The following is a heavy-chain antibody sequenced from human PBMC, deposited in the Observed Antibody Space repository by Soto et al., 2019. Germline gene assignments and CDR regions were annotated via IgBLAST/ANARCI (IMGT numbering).Heavy chain of an antibody. J-gene: IGHJ4*02. V-gene: IGHV4-4*02. Sequence: SETLSLTCAVSGGSISDSNWWNWVRQPPGKGLEWIGEIYHSGSTNYNPSLKSRVTISVDKSKNQFSLNLSSVTAADTAVYYCARTGGGYYGGYFDYWGQGILVTVSS. D-gene: IGHD3-3*01. CDR3: ARTGGGYYGGYFDY. CDR1: GGSISDSNW. CDR2: IYHSGST.